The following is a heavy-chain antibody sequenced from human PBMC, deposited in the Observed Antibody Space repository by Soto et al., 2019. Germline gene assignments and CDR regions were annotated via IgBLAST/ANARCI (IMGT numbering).Heavy chain of an antibody. D-gene: IGHD2-15*01. CDR1: GFTFSGSA. CDR2: ISGSGGST. V-gene: IGHV3-23*01. J-gene: IGHJ4*02. CDR3: AKHLMVAATHFDY. Sequence: HPGGSLRLSCAASGFTFSGSAMHWVRQASGNGLEWVSAISGSGGSTYYADSVKGRFTISRDNSKNTLYLQMNSLRAEDTAVYYCAKHLMVAATHFDYWGQGTLVTVSS.